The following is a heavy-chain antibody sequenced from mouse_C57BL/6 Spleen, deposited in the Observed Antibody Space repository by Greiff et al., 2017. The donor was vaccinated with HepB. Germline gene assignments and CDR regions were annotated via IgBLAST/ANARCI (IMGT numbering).Heavy chain of an antibody. Sequence: VKLMESGAELVKPGASVKISCKASGYAFSSYWMNWVKQRPGKGLEWIGQIYPGDGDTNYNGKFKGKATLTADKSSSTAYMQLSSLTSEDSAVYFCARSGYDYDDAWFAYWGQGTLVTVSA. D-gene: IGHD2-4*01. J-gene: IGHJ3*01. V-gene: IGHV1-80*01. CDR3: ARSGYDYDDAWFAY. CDR2: IYPGDGDT. CDR1: GYAFSSYW.